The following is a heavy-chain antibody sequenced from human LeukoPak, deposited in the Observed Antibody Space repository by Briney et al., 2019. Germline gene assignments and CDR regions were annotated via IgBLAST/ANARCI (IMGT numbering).Heavy chain of an antibody. D-gene: IGHD6-19*01. J-gene: IGHJ4*02. Sequence: SETLSLTCTVSGGSISSYYWSWIRRPPGKGLEWIGYIYYSGSTNYNPSLKSRVTISVDTSKNQFSLKLSSVTAADTAVYYCARGSGWYVQIDYWGQGTLVTVSS. V-gene: IGHV4-59*01. CDR3: ARGSGWYVQIDY. CDR2: IYYSGST. CDR1: GGSISSYY.